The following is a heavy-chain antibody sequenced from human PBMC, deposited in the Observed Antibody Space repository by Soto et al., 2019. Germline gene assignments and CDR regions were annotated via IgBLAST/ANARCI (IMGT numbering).Heavy chain of an antibody. CDR1: GYTFTAYA. V-gene: IGHV1-3*01. CDR2: INAGNGNT. J-gene: IGHJ6*03. D-gene: IGHD3-10*01. Sequence: ASVKVSCKASGYTFTAYAMHWVRQAPGQRPEWMGWINAGNGNTKYSQKFQGRVSITRDTSASTAYVELTSLRAEDTAVYYCARGIYYFGSGTDNYYYYYYMDVWGKGATVTAP. CDR3: ARGIYYFGSGTDNYYYYYYMDV.